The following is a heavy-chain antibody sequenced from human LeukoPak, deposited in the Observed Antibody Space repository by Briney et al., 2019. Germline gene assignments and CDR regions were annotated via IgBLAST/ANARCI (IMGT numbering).Heavy chain of an antibody. CDR3: ARGTPEYYYDSSGCSFDP. V-gene: IGHV3-74*01. D-gene: IGHD3-22*01. Sequence: GGSLRLSCAASGFTFSSYWMHWVRQAPGKGLVWVSRINSDGSSTSYADSVKGRFTISGDNAKNTLYLQMNSLRAEDTAVYYCARGTPEYYYDSSGCSFDPWGQGTLVTVSS. J-gene: IGHJ5*02. CDR1: GFTFSSYW. CDR2: INSDGSST.